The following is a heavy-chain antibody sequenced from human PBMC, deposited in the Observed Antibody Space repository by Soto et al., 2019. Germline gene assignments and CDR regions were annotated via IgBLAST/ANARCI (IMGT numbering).Heavy chain of an antibody. CDR1: GYTFTSYG. V-gene: IGHV1-8*02. CDR3: ARGITAGVDY. J-gene: IGHJ4*02. CDR2: MTPNSGNT. D-gene: IGHD6-13*01. Sequence: QVQLVQSGAEVKKPGASVKVSCKASGYTFTSYGISWVRQAPGQGLEWMGWMTPNSGNTGYAQKFQGRVTMTRDTSISTAYMELSSLTSEDTAVYYCARGITAGVDYWGQGTLVTVSS.